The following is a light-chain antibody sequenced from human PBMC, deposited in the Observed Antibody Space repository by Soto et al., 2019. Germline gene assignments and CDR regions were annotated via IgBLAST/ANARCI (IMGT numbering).Light chain of an antibody. CDR3: SSYTSSSTLDVV. CDR2: DVS. CDR1: SSDVGGYNY. Sequence: QSALTQPAPVSGSPGQSITISCTGTSSDVGGYNYVSWYQQHPGKAPKLMIYDVSNRPSGVSNRFSGSKSGNTASLTISGLQAEDEADYYCSSYTSSSTLDVVFGGGTKVTVL. V-gene: IGLV2-14*01. J-gene: IGLJ2*01.